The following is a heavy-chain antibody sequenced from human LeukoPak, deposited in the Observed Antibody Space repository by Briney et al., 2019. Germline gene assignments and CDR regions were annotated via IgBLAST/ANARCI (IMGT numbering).Heavy chain of an antibody. CDR1: GFTFDEYA. CDR2: SSGDGTTR. CDR3: AKDIDGDCSGGTCFPGPFDY. D-gene: IGHD2-15*01. J-gene: IGHJ4*02. Sequence: GGSLRLSCAASGFTFDEYAMHWVRQAPGKGLEWVSLSSGDGTTRYYADSVKGRFTISRDNSKNSLYLQMNSLRTEDTALYYCAKDIDGDCSGGTCFPGPFDYWGQGTLVTVSS. V-gene: IGHV3-43*02.